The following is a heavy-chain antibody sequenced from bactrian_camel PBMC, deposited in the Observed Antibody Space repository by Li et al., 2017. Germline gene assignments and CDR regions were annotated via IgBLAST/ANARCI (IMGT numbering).Heavy chain of an antibody. D-gene: IGHD2*01. CDR3: KANPYGGVNCPRIVAGY. CDR2: ICTGRLSTVRETT. CDR1: ESTDNTSC. V-gene: IGHV3S54*01. Sequence: HVQLVESGGGSVQAGGSLRLSCAASESTDNTSCMGWFRQVQGREREGVAAICTGRLSTVRETTYYADSVKGRFTISQDNAKTTIYLQMNNLKPEDTATYYCKANPYGGVNCPRIVAGYWGQGTQVTVS. J-gene: IGHJ6*01.